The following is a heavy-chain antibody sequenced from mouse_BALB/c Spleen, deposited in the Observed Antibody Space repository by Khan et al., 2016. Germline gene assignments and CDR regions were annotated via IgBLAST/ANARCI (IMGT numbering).Heavy chain of an antibody. Sequence: EVQLQESGPGLVKPSQSLSLTCTVTGYSITSDYAWNWIRQFPGNKLEWMGYISYSGYTNYNPSLKSRISITRATSKNQFFLQLNSLTTEDTATYYGAYDGYYAWFTYWGQGTLVTVSA. D-gene: IGHD2-3*01. J-gene: IGHJ3*01. CDR2: ISYSGYT. V-gene: IGHV3-2*02. CDR3: AYDGYYAWFTY. CDR1: GYSITSDYA.